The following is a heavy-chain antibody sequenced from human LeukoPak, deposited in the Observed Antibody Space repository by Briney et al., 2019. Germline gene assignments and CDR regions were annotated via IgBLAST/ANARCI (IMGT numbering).Heavy chain of an antibody. CDR2: IYTSEST. V-gene: IGHV4-4*07. CDR1: GGSISSYY. J-gene: IGHJ4*02. D-gene: IGHD3-22*01. CDR3: ARDRYYYDSSGYYSPIDY. Sequence: SETLSLTCTVSGGSISSYYWSWIRQPAGKGLGWIGRIYTSESTNYNPSLKGRVTMSVDTSKNQFSLKLSSVTAGDTAVYYCARDRYYYDSSGYYSPIDYWGQGTLVTVSS.